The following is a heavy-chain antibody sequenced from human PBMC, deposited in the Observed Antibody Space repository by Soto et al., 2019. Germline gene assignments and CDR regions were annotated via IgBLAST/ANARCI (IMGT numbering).Heavy chain of an antibody. CDR3: AKARGRARSGDLFFNFPVDY. Sequence: GGSLRLSCAASGFTFSNAWMSWVRQAPGKGLEWVGRIKSKTDGGTTDYAAPVKGRFTISRDDSKNTLYLQMNSLRAEDTAVYYCAKARGRARSGDLFFNFPVDYWGQGTLVTVSS. J-gene: IGHJ4*02. CDR1: GFTFSNAW. V-gene: IGHV3-15*01. CDR2: IKSKTDGGTT. D-gene: IGHD3-10*01.